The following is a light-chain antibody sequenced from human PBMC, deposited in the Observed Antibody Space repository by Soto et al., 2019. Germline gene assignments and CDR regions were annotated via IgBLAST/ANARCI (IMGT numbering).Light chain of an antibody. J-gene: IGLJ1*01. V-gene: IGLV2-23*01. CDR1: SSDVGSSNF. CDR2: EGS. CDR3: FSFPGRGIFYV. Sequence: QSALTQPASVSGSPGQSLTISCTGTSSDVGSSNFVSWYQQRPGIAPKLLIYEGSRRPSGVSGRFSGSKSGIAASLTISGLQDEDEADYYCFSFPGRGIFYVFGTGTKLTVL.